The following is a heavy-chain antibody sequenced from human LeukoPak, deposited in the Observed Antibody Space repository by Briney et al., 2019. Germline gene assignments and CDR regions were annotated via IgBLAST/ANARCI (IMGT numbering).Heavy chain of an antibody. J-gene: IGHJ4*02. CDR2: ISGSGGST. V-gene: IGHV3-23*01. CDR1: GFTFSSYA. D-gene: IGHD2-2*01. Sequence: PGGSLRLSCAASGFTFSSYATSWVRQAPGKGLEWVSAISGSGGSTYYADSVKGRFTISRDNSKNALYLQMNSLRAEDTAVYYCAKDRIVVVPAASDYWGQGTLVTVSS. CDR3: AKDRIVVVPAASDY.